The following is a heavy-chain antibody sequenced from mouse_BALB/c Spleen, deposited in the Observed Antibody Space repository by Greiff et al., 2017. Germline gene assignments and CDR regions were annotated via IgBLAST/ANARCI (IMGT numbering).Heavy chain of an antibody. D-gene: IGHD2-13*01. CDR1: GYTFTSYW. V-gene: IGHV1-87*01. CDR3: ARRETTRYRVYYAMDY. Sequence: QVQLKESGAELARPGASVKLSCKASGYTFTSYWMQWVKQRPGQGLEWIGAIYPGDGDTRYTQKFKGKATLTADKSSSTAYMQLSSLASEDSAVYYCARRETTRYRVYYAMDYWGQGTSVTVSS. CDR2: IYPGDGDT. J-gene: IGHJ4*01.